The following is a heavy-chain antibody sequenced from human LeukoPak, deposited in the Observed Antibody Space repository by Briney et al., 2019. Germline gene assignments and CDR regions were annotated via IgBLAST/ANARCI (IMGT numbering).Heavy chain of an antibody. Sequence: GWSLRLSCSASGFTFSNYAMHWVRQAPGKGLEWVALISYGGSAKFYADSVKGRFTISRDNSKSTLDLQMNSLRTEDTAVYYCARVRDQRVYYFDYWGQGSLVTVSS. CDR2: ISYGGSAK. V-gene: IGHV3-30*04. D-gene: IGHD6-6*01. CDR3: ARVRDQRVYYFDY. CDR1: GFTFSNYA. J-gene: IGHJ4*02.